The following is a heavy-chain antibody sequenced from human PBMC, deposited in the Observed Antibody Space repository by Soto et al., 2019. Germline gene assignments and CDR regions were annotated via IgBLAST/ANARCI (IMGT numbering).Heavy chain of an antibody. CDR2: IWYDGSNK. V-gene: IGHV3-33*01. Sequence: QVQLVESGGGVVQPGRSLRLSCAASGFTFSSYGMHWVRQAPGKGLEWVAVIWYDGSNKYYADSVKGRFTISRDNSKNTLYLQRDSLGAEGAAVYYCARDRYSSGWSDLDYWGQGTLVTVSS. CDR3: ARDRYSSGWSDLDY. J-gene: IGHJ4*02. D-gene: IGHD6-19*01. CDR1: GFTFSSYG.